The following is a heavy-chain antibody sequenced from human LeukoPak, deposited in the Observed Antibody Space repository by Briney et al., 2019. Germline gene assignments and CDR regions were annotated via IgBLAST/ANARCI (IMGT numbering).Heavy chain of an antibody. CDR2: IWYDGSNK. CDR3: ARGEVDYGDSYYFDY. CDR1: GFTFSSYG. V-gene: IGHV3-33*01. J-gene: IGHJ4*02. Sequence: GRSLRLSCAASGFTFSSYGMHWVRQAPGKGLEWVAVIWYDGSNKYYADSVKGRFTISRDNSKNTLYLQMNSLRAEDTAVYYCARGEVDYGDSYYFDYWGQGTLVTVSS. D-gene: IGHD4-17*01.